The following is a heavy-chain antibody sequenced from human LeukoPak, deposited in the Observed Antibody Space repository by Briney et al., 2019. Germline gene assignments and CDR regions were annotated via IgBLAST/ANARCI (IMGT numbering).Heavy chain of an antibody. CDR1: GFTFSSYA. CDR3: AKNGLFLPDAFDI. J-gene: IGHJ3*02. D-gene: IGHD1-1*01. CDR2: ISGDGGST. V-gene: IGHV3-43*02. Sequence: GGSLRLSXAASGFTFSSYAMSWVRQAPGKGLEWVSLISGDGGSTYYADSVKGRFTISRDNSKNSLYLQMNSLRTEDTALYYCAKNGLFLPDAFDIWGQGTMVTVSS.